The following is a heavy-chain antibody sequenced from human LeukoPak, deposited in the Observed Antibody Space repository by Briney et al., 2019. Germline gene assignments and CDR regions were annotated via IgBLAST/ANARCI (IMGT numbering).Heavy chain of an antibody. D-gene: IGHD3-10*01. V-gene: IGHV3-48*03. CDR1: GFTFSSYE. Sequence: GGSLTLSCAASGFTFSSYEMNWVRQAPGKGLDWVSYISSSGSTIYYADSVKGRFTISRDNSKNPLYLQMNSLTAEDTAVYYCARPRGRVLWFGEDCMNVWGKGNTVTVSS. CDR2: ISSSGSTI. CDR3: ARPRGRVLWFGEDCMNV. J-gene: IGHJ6*04.